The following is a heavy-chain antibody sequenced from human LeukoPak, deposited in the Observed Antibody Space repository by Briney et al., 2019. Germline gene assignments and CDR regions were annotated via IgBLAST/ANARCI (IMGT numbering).Heavy chain of an antibody. D-gene: IGHD3-22*01. CDR3: AKDREISSGYHYFDY. CDR1: GFTFSSYG. CDR2: IRYDGSNK. V-gene: IGHV3-30*02. Sequence: GGSLRLSYAASGFTFSSYGMHWVRQAPGKGLEWVAFIRYDGSNKYYADSVKGRFTISRDNSKNTLYLQMNSLRAEDTAVYYCAKDREISSGYHYFDYWGQGTLVTVSS. J-gene: IGHJ4*02.